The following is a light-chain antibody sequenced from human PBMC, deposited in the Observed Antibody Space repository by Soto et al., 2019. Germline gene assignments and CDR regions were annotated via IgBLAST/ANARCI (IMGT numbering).Light chain of an antibody. V-gene: IGKV3-15*01. CDR1: QTIDTN. J-gene: IGKJ1*01. CDR2: AAS. CDR3: QQYNNWPPWT. Sequence: EIVMTQSPGTLSVSPGERATLSCRASQTIDTNLAWYQQKPGQAPRLLIFAASTRATGIPARFSGSGSGTEFSLTITSLQSEDFAVYYCQQYNNWPPWTFGQGTKVEIK.